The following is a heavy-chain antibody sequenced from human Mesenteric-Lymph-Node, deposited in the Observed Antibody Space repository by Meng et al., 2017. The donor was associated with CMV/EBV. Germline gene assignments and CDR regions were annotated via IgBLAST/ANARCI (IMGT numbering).Heavy chain of an antibody. CDR3: VKGRPPEH. J-gene: IGHJ1*01. Sequence: LSLSCATSGFSFNDYPMHWVRQAPGRGLEWVSLITWDGGSTYYADSVKGRFTISRDNSKNSLYLQMNSLRTEDTALYSCVKGRPPEHWGQGTLVTVSS. V-gene: IGHV3-43*01. CDR2: ITWDGGST. CDR1: GFSFNDYP.